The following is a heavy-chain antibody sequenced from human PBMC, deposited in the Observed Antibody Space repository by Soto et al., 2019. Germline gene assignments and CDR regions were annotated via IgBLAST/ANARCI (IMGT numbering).Heavy chain of an antibody. CDR3: AREGNSSGPDFDY. D-gene: IGHD3-22*01. CDR2: TTNRAKSYTA. Sequence: GGSLRLSCAGSGFTFSDHYIDWVRQAPGKGLEWVGRTTNRAKSYTAEYAASVKGRFTISRDDSHMYLQMDSLKTEDTAVYYCAREGNSSGPDFDYWGQGTLVTVSS. CDR1: GFTFSDHY. V-gene: IGHV3-72*01. J-gene: IGHJ4*02.